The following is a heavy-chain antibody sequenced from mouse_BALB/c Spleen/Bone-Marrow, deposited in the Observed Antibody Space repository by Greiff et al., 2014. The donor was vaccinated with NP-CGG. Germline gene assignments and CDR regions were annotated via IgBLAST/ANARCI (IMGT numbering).Heavy chain of an antibody. CDR3: AAITTVVARYAMDY. Sequence: EVQLQQSGGGLVQPGGSRKLSCAASGFTFSSFGMHWVRQAPEKGLEWVAYISSGSSTIYYADTVKGRSTISRDNPKNTLFLQMTSLRSEDTAMYYCAAITTVVARYAMDYWGQGTSVTVSS. D-gene: IGHD1-1*01. J-gene: IGHJ4*01. CDR2: ISSGSSTI. CDR1: GFTFSSFG. V-gene: IGHV5-17*02.